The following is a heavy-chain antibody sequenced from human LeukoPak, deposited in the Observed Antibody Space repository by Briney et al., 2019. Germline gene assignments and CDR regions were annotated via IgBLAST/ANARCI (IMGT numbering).Heavy chain of an antibody. CDR2: TYYRSKWFN. J-gene: IGHJ5*02. Sequence: SQTLSLTCAISGDSVSSNSAAWIWIRQSPLRGLEWLGRTYYRSKWFNDYALSVKSRITINPDTSKNHFSLQLNSVTPEDTAVYYCTREAVAGRWWFDPWGQGTLVTVSS. V-gene: IGHV6-1*01. CDR1: GDSVSSNSAA. D-gene: IGHD6-19*01. CDR3: TREAVAGRWWFDP.